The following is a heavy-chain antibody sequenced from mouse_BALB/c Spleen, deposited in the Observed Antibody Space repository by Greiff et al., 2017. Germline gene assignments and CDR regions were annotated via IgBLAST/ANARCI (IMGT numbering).Heavy chain of an antibody. Sequence: EVHLVESGAELVKPGASVKLSCTASGFNIKDTYMHWVKQRPEQGLEWIGRIDPANGNTKYDPKFQGKATITADTSSNTAYLQLSSLTSEDTAVYYCARCPYGNYDYWGQGTTLTVSS. CDR1: GFNIKDTY. J-gene: IGHJ2*01. CDR2: IDPANGNT. V-gene: IGHV14-3*02. D-gene: IGHD2-1*01. CDR3: ARCPYGNYDY.